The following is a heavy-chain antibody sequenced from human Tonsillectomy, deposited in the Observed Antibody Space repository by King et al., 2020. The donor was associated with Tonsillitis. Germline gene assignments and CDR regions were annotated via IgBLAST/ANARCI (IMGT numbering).Heavy chain of an antibody. CDR3: ARDYRDYYDSSGFQGPFDF. CDR2: IIPIFGTA. CDR1: GGTFSSYA. D-gene: IGHD3-22*01. V-gene: IGHV1-69*01. Sequence: QLVQSGAEVKKPGSSVKVSCKASGGTFSSYALSWVRQTPGQGLEWMGGIIPIFGTANYAQKFQGRVTITADESTSTAYMELSSLTSEDTAVYYCARDYRDYYDSSGFQGPFDFWGQGTMVTVSS. J-gene: IGHJ3*01.